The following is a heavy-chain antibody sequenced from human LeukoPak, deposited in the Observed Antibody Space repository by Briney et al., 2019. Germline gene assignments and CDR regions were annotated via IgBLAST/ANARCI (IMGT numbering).Heavy chain of an antibody. J-gene: IGHJ4*02. Sequence: KVSCKASGGTFSSYAISWVRQAPGQGVEWMGGIIPIFGTANYAQKFQGRVTITTDESTSTAYMELSSLRSEDTAVYYCARGRPCSGGSCYYYYWGQGTLVTVSS. V-gene: IGHV1-69*05. CDR2: IIPIFGTA. D-gene: IGHD2-15*01. CDR3: ARGRPCSGGSCYYYY. CDR1: GGTFSSYA.